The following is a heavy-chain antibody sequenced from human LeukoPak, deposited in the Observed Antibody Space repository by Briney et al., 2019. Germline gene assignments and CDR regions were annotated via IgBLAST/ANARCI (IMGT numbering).Heavy chain of an antibody. D-gene: IGHD3-22*01. J-gene: IGHJ4*02. CDR3: ARGGYDSSGYLVDYFDY. CDR1: GFTFSSYG. V-gene: IGHV3-30*03. Sequence: GRSLRLSCAASGFTFSSYGMHWVRQAPGKGLEWVAVISYDGSNKYYADSVKGRFTISRDNSKNTLYLQMNSLRAEDTAVYYCARGGYDSSGYLVDYFDYWGQGTLVTVSS. CDR2: ISYDGSNK.